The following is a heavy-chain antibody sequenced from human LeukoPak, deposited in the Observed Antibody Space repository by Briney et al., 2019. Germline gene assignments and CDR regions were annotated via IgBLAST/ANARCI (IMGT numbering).Heavy chain of an antibody. J-gene: IGHJ2*01. CDR3: ARAHYDSSGYYPRYFDL. CDR1: GYTFTSYG. CDR2: ISGYNGNT. Sequence: GALVKVSCKASGYTFTSYGISWVRQAPGQGLEWMGWISGYNGNTSYAQRLQGRVTMTTDTSTSTAYMELRSLRSDDTAVYYCARAHYDSSGYYPRYFDLWGRGTLVTVSS. D-gene: IGHD3-22*01. V-gene: IGHV1-18*01.